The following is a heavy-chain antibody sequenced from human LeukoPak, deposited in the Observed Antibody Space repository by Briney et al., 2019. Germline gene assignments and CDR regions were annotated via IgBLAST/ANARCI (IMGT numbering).Heavy chain of an antibody. CDR3: ARSDGYGLIGI. CDR2: IYYSGDT. CDR1: GGSINGYS. J-gene: IGHJ3*02. V-gene: IGHV4-59*01. D-gene: IGHD3-10*01. Sequence: PSETLSLTCSVSGGSINGYSWSWIRQPPGKGLEWIGYIYYSGDTNYNPSLKSRVSVSVDTSKKQFSLNLRSVTAADTAVYYCARSDGYGLIGIWGQGTMVTVSS.